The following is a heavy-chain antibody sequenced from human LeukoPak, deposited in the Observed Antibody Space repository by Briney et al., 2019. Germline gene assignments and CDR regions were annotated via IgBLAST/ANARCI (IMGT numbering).Heavy chain of an antibody. CDR1: GFTFSSYA. CDR3: AESRTGVYYFDY. D-gene: IGHD3-10*01. CDR2: ISYDGSNK. J-gene: IGHJ4*02. Sequence: GGSLRLSCAASGFTFSSYAMHWVRQAPGKGLEWVAVISYDGSNKYYADSVKGRFTISRDNSKNTLYLQMNSLRAEDTAVYYCAESRTGVYYFDYWGQGTLVTVSS. V-gene: IGHV3-30-3*01.